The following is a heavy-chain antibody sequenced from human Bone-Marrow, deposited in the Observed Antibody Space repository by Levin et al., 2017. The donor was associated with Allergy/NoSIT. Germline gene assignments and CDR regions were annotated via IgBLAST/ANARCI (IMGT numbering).Heavy chain of an antibody. CDR3: AKDYCSSTSCYTVAWSYFDY. J-gene: IGHJ4*02. CDR1: GFTFDDYA. D-gene: IGHD2-2*02. CDR2: ISWNSGSI. Sequence: SCAASGFTFDDYAMHWVRQAPGKGLEWVSGISWNSGSIGYADSVKGRFTISRDNAKNSLYLQMNSLRAEDTALYYCAKDYCSSTSCYTVAWSYFDYWGQGTLVTVSS. V-gene: IGHV3-9*01.